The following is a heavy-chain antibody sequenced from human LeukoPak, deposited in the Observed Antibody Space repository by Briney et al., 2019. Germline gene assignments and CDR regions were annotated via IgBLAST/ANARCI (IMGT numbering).Heavy chain of an antibody. CDR3: ARDHPGSNSLDY. D-gene: IGHD4-11*01. V-gene: IGHV3-74*01. CDR1: GFTFNQYW. J-gene: IGHJ4*02. Sequence: GGSLRLSCVASGFTFNQYWMHWVRQAPGTGLEWVSRLRTDGGRTNYADSVKGRFTISRDNARNTVYLQMNSLRVEDTAVYYCARDHPGSNSLDYWGQGTLVTVSS. CDR2: LRTDGGRT.